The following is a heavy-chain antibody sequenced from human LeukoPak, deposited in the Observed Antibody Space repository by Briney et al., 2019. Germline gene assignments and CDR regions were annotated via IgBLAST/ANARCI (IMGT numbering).Heavy chain of an antibody. J-gene: IGHJ4*02. CDR1: GFIFSDSA. CDR3: AKAPPYKKYFDY. CDR2: ISNSGDAT. V-gene: IGHV3-23*01. Sequence: PGGSLRLSCAASGFIFSDSAMNWVRQAPGKGLEWVSTISNSGDATYYADSVKGRFTISRDNSKNTLYLQMNSLRAEDTAVYYCAKAPPYKKYFDYWGQGALVTVSS. D-gene: IGHD1-1*01.